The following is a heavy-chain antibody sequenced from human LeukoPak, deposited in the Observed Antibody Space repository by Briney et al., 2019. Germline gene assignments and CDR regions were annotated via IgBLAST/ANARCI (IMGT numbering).Heavy chain of an antibody. CDR1: GGSISSYY. CDR2: IYYSGST. D-gene: IGHD1-1*01. Sequence: SETLSLTSTVSGGSISSYYWSWIRQRPGKGLEWIGYIYYSGSTNYNPSLQSRATISVDKSKIQFSLKLSSVTAADTAVDYSASEGKLTRFDPWGQGTLVTVSS. J-gene: IGHJ5*02. V-gene: IGHV4-59*01. CDR3: ASEGKLTRFDP.